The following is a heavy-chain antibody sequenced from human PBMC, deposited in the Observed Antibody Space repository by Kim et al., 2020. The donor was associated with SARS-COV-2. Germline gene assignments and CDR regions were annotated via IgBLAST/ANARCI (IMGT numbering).Heavy chain of an antibody. CDR3: ARGRYSGYDPPFY. Sequence: SETLSLTCAVSGGSISSGGYSWSWIRQPPGKGLEWIGYIYHSGSTYYNPSLKSRVTISVDRSKNQFSLKLSSVTAADTAVYYCARGRYSGYDPPFYWGQGTLVTVSS. CDR2: IYHSGST. D-gene: IGHD5-12*01. CDR1: GGSISSGGYS. J-gene: IGHJ4*02. V-gene: IGHV4-30-2*01.